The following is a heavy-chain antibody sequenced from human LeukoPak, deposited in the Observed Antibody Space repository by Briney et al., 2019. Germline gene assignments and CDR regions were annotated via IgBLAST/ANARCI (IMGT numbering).Heavy chain of an antibody. CDR3: ARGPGYSSSWNQDYTYYYYGMDV. V-gene: IGHV4-34*01. CDR1: GGSFSGYY. D-gene: IGHD6-13*01. Sequence: PSETLSLTCAVYGGSFSGYYWSWIRQPPGKGLEWIGEINHSGSTNYNPSLKSRVTISVDTSKNQFSLKLSSVTAADTAVYYCARGPGYSSSWNQDYTYYYYGMDVWGQGTTVTVSS. J-gene: IGHJ6*02. CDR2: INHSGST.